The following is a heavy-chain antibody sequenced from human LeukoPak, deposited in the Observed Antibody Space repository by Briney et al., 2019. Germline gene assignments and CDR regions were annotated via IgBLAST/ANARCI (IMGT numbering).Heavy chain of an antibody. D-gene: IGHD3-10*01. J-gene: IGHJ3*02. V-gene: IGHV3-13*04. CDR3: IRVGEAEAFDI. CDR2: IGTAGDT. Sequence: GGSLRLSCAASGFTFSRYDMHWVRHATGKGLEWVSAIGTAGDTYYAGSVKGRFTISRENAKNSLYLQMNSLRAGDTAVYYCIRVGEAEAFDIWGQGTMVTVSS. CDR1: GFTFSRYD.